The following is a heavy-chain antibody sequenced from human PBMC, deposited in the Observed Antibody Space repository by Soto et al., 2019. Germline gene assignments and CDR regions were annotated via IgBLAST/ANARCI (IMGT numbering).Heavy chain of an antibody. D-gene: IGHD3-10*01. CDR2: INHSGST. V-gene: IGHV4-34*01. CDR1: GGSFSGYY. CDR3: ARGRTSGEMDV. Sequence: SETLSLTCAVYGGSFSGYYWSWIRQPPGKGLEWIGEINHSGSTNYNPSLKSRVTISVDTSKNQFSLKLSSVTAADTAVYYCARGRTSGEMDVWGQGTTVT. J-gene: IGHJ6*02.